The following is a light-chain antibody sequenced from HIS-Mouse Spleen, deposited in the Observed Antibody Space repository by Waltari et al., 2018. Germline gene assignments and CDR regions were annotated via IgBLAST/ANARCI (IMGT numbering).Light chain of an antibody. CDR3: SSYTSSSTLVV. CDR1: SSDVGGYNY. J-gene: IGLJ2*01. V-gene: IGLV2-14*03. Sequence: QSALTQPASVSGSPGQSITISCTRTSSDVGGYNYVSWYQQHPGKAPKLMIYDVSNRPSGVSKRFSGSKSGTTASLTISGLQAEDEADYYCSSYTSSSTLVVFGGGTKLTVL. CDR2: DVS.